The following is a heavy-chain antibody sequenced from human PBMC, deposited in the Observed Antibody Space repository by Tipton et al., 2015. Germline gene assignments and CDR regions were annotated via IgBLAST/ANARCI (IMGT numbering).Heavy chain of an antibody. Sequence: SLRLSCAASGFIFSSYALSWVRQAPGKGLEWVSASGSGGSTYYADSVKGRFTVSRDNARSSLFLQMNSLRAEDTAVYYCARDSVGFDYWGRGTLVAVSS. CDR2: SGSGGST. CDR3: ARDSVGFDY. CDR1: GFIFSSYA. D-gene: IGHD1-26*01. V-gene: IGHV3-23*01. J-gene: IGHJ4*02.